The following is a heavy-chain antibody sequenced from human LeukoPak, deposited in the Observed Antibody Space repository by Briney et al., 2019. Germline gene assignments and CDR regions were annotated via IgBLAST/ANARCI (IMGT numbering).Heavy chain of an antibody. J-gene: IGHJ3*02. V-gene: IGHV4-39*01. CDR1: GGSISSSSYY. CDR2: IYYSGST. D-gene: IGHD3-22*01. CDR3: ARPNKDYDSSGYYGAFDI. Sequence: SETLSLTCTVSGGSISSSSYYWGWIRQPPGKGLEWIGSIYYSGSTYYNPSLKSRFTISVDTSKNQFSLKLSSVTAADTAVYYCARPNKDYDSSGYYGAFDIWGQGTMVTVSS.